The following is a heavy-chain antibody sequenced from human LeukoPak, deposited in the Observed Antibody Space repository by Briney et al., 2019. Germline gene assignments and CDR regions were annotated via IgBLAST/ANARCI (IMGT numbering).Heavy chain of an antibody. Sequence: KPSETLSLTCTVSGGSISTYYWSWIRQPPGKGLEWIGYIYYSGSTNYHPSLKSRVIISVDTSNNQFSLRLNSVTATDTAVYYCARSVLLPDAAHPFNPWGQGTLVSVSS. CDR2: IYYSGST. J-gene: IGHJ5*02. D-gene: IGHD3-10*01. CDR1: GGSISTYY. V-gene: IGHV4-59*08. CDR3: ARSVLLPDAAHPFNP.